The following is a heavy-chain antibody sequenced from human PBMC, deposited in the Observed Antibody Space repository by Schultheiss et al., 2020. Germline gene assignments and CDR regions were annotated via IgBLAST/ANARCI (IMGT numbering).Heavy chain of an antibody. CDR2: MYYRGST. CDR1: GGSISSYY. V-gene: IGHV4-59*01. D-gene: IGHD6-6*01. J-gene: IGHJ6*04. Sequence: SETLSLTCTVSGGSISSYYWSWIRQPPGKGLEWIGYMYYRGSTNYNPSLESRVTISVDTSKNQFSLKLSSVTAADTAVYYCARDKWAARGDYYYYGMDVWGKGTTVTVSS. CDR3: ARDKWAARGDYYYYGMDV.